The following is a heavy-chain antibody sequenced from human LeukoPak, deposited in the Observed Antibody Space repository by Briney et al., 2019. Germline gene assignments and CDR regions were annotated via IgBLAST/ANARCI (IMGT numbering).Heavy chain of an antibody. J-gene: IGHJ4*02. V-gene: IGHV3-74*01. CDR2: INPDGSRT. D-gene: IGHD1-14*01. Sequence: GGSLRLSCAASGFTFSSNWMHWVHQGPGKGLVWVSRINPDGSRTDYAESVKGRFTISRDNAKNTLSLEMNSLGDEDTAVYYCSRDFNGRNDFWGQGTLVTVSS. CDR1: GFTFSSNW. CDR3: SRDFNGRNDF.